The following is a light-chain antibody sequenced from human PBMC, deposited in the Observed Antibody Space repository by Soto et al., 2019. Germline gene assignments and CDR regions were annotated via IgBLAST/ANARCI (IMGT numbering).Light chain of an antibody. CDR1: SGHSNNG. J-gene: IGLJ2*01. V-gene: IGLV4-69*01. CDR3: QNYDAGTQV. Sequence: QPVLTQSPSASASLGASVKLTCTLNSGHSNNGIAWHQQQPEKGPRYLMKLNSDGSHSKGDGIPHRFSRSSSGAERYLTISSLQSEDEADYYCQNYDAGTQVFGGGTQLTVL. CDR2: LNSDGSH.